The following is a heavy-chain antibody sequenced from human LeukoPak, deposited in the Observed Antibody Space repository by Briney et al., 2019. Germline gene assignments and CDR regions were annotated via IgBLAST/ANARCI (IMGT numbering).Heavy chain of an antibody. Sequence: SDTLSLTCAVSGYSLGKNYYWSWIRQPPGKGLEWIGEINHSGSTNYNPSLKSRVTISVDTSKNQFSLKLSSVTAADTAVYYCARPIWSRKHTSGAFDIWGQGTMVTVSS. J-gene: IGHJ3*02. V-gene: IGHV4-34*01. CDR2: INHSGST. CDR3: ARPIWSRKHTSGAFDI. D-gene: IGHD3-10*01. CDR1: GYSLGKNYY.